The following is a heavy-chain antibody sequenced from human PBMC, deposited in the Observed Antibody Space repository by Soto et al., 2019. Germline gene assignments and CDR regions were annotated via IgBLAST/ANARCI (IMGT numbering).Heavy chain of an antibody. J-gene: IGHJ4*02. V-gene: IGHV1-18*01. CDR3: ARDFRAGIYYGSGSSIDY. CDR2: ICAYNGNT. D-gene: IGHD3-10*01. Sequence: QVQLVQSGAEVMKPGASVKVSCKASGYTFISYGINWVRQAPGQGLEWMGWICAYNGNTNYAQKLQGRVTMTTDTSTSTAYMELRSLRSDDTAVYYCARDFRAGIYYGSGSSIDYWGQGTLVTVSS. CDR1: GYTFISYG.